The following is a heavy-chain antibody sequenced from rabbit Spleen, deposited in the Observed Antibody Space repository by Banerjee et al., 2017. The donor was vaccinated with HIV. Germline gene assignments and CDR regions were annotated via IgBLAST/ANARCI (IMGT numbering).Heavy chain of an antibody. J-gene: IGHJ6*01. CDR1: GFSFSSSDY. V-gene: IGHV1S45*01. CDR2: IAGSSSDFT. CDR3: ARDTGSSFSSYGMDL. Sequence: EQLEESGGGLVKPEGSLTLTCTASGFSFSSSDYMCWVRQAPGKGLEWISCIAGSSSDFTYSASWAKGRFTISKTSSTTVTLQMTSLTAADTATYFCARDTGSSFSSYGMDLWAQAPWSPS. D-gene: IGHD8-1*01.